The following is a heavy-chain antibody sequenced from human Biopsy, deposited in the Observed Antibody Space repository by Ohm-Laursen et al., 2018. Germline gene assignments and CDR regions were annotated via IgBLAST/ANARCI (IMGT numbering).Heavy chain of an antibody. CDR2: IFYDGSNT. D-gene: IGHD5-18*01. V-gene: IGHV3-30*18. J-gene: IGHJ6*02. CDR1: GFTFNNYG. Sequence: SLRLSCSASGFTFNNYGMQWVRQAPGKGLEWVAFIFYDGSNTYYADSVKGRFTISRDNSGDTLYLQMSSLRAEDTAVYYCAKDRYNYTPIGGFSMDVWGQGTTVTVSS. CDR3: AKDRYNYTPIGGFSMDV.